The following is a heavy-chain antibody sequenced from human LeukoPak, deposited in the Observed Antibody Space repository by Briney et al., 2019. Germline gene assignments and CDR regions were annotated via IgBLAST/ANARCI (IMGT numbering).Heavy chain of an antibody. V-gene: IGHV3-43*02. CDR1: GFTFDDYA. CDR3: AKDSVERAAINHHCDY. Sequence: GGSLRLSCAASGFTFDDYAMHWVRQVPGKGLEWVSLISAYGDRTYYADSVKGRFTISRDNSKNSVYLQMNGLRPEDTALYYCAKDSVERAAINHHCDYWGQGTLVTVSS. J-gene: IGHJ4*02. CDR2: ISAYGDRT. D-gene: IGHD5-24*01.